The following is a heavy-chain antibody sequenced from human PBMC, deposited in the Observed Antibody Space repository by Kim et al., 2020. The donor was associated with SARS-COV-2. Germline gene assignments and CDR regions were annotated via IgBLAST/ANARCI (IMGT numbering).Heavy chain of an antibody. V-gene: IGHV4-59*09. Sequence: YYSGCTNYNPSLKSRVTISVDTSKNQFSRKLSAVTAADTAVYDCARGFDPWGQGTLVTVSS. CDR3: ARGFDP. J-gene: IGHJ5*02. CDR2: YYSGCT.